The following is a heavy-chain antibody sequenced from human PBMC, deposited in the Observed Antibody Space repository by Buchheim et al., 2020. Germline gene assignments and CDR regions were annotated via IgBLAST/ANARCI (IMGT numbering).Heavy chain of an antibody. CDR2: ISCSGGST. V-gene: IGHV3-23*01. CDR3: AKSLYSSSSADLDY. Sequence: EVQLLESGGGLVQPGGSLRLSCAASGFTFSSYAMSWVRQAPGKGLEWVSAISCSGGSTYYADSVKGRLTISRANSKNNLYLQMNSLRAEDTAVYYCAKSLYSSSSADLDYWGQGTL. D-gene: IGHD6-6*01. J-gene: IGHJ4*02. CDR1: GFTFSSYA.